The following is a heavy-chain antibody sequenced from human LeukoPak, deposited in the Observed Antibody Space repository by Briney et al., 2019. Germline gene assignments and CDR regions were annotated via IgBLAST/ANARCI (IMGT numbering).Heavy chain of an antibody. D-gene: IGHD6-19*01. J-gene: IGHJ4*02. Sequence: PGGSLRLSCAASGFTFSSYAMHWVRQAPGKGLEWVAVISYDGSNKYYADSVKGRFTISRDNSKNTLYLQMNSLRAEDTAVYYCAREGGEIAVADTYFDYWGQGTLVTVSS. V-gene: IGHV3-30*04. CDR2: ISYDGSNK. CDR1: GFTFSSYA. CDR3: AREGGEIAVADTYFDY.